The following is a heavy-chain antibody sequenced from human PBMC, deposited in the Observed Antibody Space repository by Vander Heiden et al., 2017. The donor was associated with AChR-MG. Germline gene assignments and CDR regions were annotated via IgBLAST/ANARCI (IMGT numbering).Heavy chain of an antibody. Sequence: EVQLVESGGGLVQPGGSLTLSCAASGFTFSDSAIHCVRQASGKGLEWVGRIRSKTNNYATAYAASVGGRFTVSRDDSRSTAYLHMNSLKTEDTAVYYCTRRDVAATGSDYWGQGTLVTVSS. CDR3: TRRDVAATGSDY. CDR1: GFTFSDSA. CDR2: IRSKTNNYAT. D-gene: IGHD2-15*01. J-gene: IGHJ4*02. V-gene: IGHV3-73*02.